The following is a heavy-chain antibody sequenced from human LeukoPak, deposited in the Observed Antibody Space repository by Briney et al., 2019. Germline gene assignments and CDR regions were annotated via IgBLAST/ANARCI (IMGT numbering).Heavy chain of an antibody. Sequence: GGSLRLSCAASGFTFSSYSMNWVRQAPGKGLEWVSYISSRSSTIYYADSVKGRFTISRDNAKNSLYLQMNSLRAEDTAVYYCARGPRLDIVVVPAASPSFDYWGQGTLVTVSS. J-gene: IGHJ4*02. CDR2: ISSRSSTI. CDR3: ARGPRLDIVVVPAASPSFDY. CDR1: GFTFSSYS. D-gene: IGHD2-2*01. V-gene: IGHV3-48*04.